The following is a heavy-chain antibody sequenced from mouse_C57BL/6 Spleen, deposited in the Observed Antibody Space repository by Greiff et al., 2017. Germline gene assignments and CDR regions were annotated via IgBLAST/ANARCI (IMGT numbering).Heavy chain of an antibody. CDR3: ASYYYGGSYWYFGG. J-gene: IGHJ1*03. Sequence: EESGPGLVKPSQSLSLTCSVTGYSITSGYYWNWIRQFPGNKLEWMGYISYDGSNNYNPSLKNRISITRDTSKNQFFLKLNSVTTEDTATYYCASYYYGGSYWYFGGWGTGATVTVSS. CDR2: ISYDGSN. D-gene: IGHD1-1*01. CDR1: GYSITSGYY. V-gene: IGHV3-6*01.